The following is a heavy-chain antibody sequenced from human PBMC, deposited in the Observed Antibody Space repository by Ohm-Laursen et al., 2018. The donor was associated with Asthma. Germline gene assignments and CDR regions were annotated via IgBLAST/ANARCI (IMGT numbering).Heavy chain of an antibody. CDR3: ARDRVDIVTTTMNFYYGMDV. J-gene: IGHJ6*02. D-gene: IGHD5-12*01. Sequence: SLRLSCAASGYTFRRYSIHWVRQAPGKGLEWVSSISGSSRYIYYTDSVKDRFTISRDNAKRSLYLQMNSLRAEDTAVYYCARDRVDIVTTTMNFYYGMDVWGQGTTVTVSS. V-gene: IGHV3-21*01. CDR2: ISGSSRYI. CDR1: GYTFRRYS.